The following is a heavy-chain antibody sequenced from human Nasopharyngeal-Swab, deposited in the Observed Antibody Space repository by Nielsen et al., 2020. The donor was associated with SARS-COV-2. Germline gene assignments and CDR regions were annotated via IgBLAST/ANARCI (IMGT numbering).Heavy chain of an antibody. CDR3: ARGYNGWYYYYYYMDV. Sequence: LETLSLTCTVSGGSISSSSYYWGWIRQPPGKGLEWIGSIYYSGSTYYNPSLKSRVTISVDTSKNQFSLKLSSVTAADTAVYYCARGYNGWYYYYYYMDVWGKGTTVTVSS. J-gene: IGHJ6*03. CDR1: GGSISSSSYY. V-gene: IGHV4-39*07. D-gene: IGHD1-1*01. CDR2: IYYSGST.